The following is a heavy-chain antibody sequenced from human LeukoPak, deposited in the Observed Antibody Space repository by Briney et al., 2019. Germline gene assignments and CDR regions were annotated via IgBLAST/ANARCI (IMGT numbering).Heavy chain of an antibody. CDR2: TYYRSKWVN. D-gene: IGHD3-10*01. J-gene: IGHJ3*02. CDR1: GDSVSINTAA. CDR3: ARGGSGGRAFDI. V-gene: IGHV6-1*01. Sequence: SQTLSLTSAISGDSVSINTAAWIWIRQSPSRCLEWLGSTYYRSKWVNEYAVSVKGRITINPDTSMNQFSLQLNSVTPEDTAIYYCARGGSGGRAFDIWGQGTMVTVSS.